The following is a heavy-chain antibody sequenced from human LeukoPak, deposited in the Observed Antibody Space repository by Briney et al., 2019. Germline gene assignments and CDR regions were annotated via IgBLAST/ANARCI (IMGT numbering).Heavy chain of an antibody. CDR3: ARSRGWLQSHPLGY. CDR2: IHHSGST. Sequence: SETLSLTCAVYGGSFSGYYWIRQPPGKGLECIGEIHHSGSTNYNPSLKSRVTLSVDTSKNQFSLKLSSVTAADTAVYYCARSRGWLQSHPLGYWGQGTLVTVSS. CDR1: GGSFSGYY. D-gene: IGHD5-24*01. J-gene: IGHJ4*02. V-gene: IGHV4-34*01.